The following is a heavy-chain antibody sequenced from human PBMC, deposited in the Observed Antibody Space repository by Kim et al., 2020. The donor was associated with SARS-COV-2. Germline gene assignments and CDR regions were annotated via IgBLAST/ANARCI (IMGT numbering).Heavy chain of an antibody. CDR1: GFTFGDYA. CDR2: ISWNSGSI. V-gene: IGHV3-9*01. Sequence: GGSLRLSCAASGFTFGDYAMHWVRQAPGKGLEWVSGISWNSGSIGYADSVKGRFTISRDNAKNSLYLQMNSLRAEDTALYYCAKDVGLLQPYYYYYMDVWGKGTTVTVSS. D-gene: IGHD2-15*01. CDR3: AKDVGLLQPYYYYYMDV. J-gene: IGHJ6*03.